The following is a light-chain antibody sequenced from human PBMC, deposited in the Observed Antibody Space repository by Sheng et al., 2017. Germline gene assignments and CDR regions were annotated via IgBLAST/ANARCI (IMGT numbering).Light chain of an antibody. CDR1: QGISRW. Sequence: DIQMTQSPSSLSASVGDRVTITCRASQGISRWVAWYQQKQGKAPKLLVYVASSLQSGVPSRFSGSGSGTDFTLTISSLQPEDFATYYCQQANIFPLTFGGGTKVEIK. CDR3: QQANIFPLT. J-gene: IGKJ4*01. V-gene: IGKV1-12*01. CDR2: VAS.